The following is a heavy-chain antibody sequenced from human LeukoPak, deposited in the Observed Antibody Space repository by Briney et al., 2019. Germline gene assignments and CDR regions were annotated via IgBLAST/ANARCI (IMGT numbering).Heavy chain of an antibody. CDR3: ARVPRSYYYYYYMDV. V-gene: IGHV4-59*01. CDR1: GGSISSYY. CDR2: IYYSGSN. J-gene: IGHJ6*03. Sequence: SETLSLTCTVSGGSISSYYWSWIRQPPGKGLEWIGYIYYSGSNNYNPSLKSRVTISVDTSKNQFSLKLSSVTAADTAVYYCARVPRSYYYYYYMDVWGNGTTVTVSS.